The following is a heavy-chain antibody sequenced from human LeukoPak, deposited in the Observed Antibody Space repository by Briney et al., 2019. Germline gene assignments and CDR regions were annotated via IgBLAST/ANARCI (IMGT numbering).Heavy chain of an antibody. CDR2: IYSGGST. CDR1: GFTVSSNY. D-gene: IGHD2-2*01. Sequence: GGSLRLSCAASGFTVSSNYMSWVRQAPGKGLEWVSVIYSGGSTFYADSVKGRFTFSRDNSKNTLYLQLNSLRAEDTAVYYCARESSTSCYDYWGQGTLATVSS. J-gene: IGHJ4*02. V-gene: IGHV3-53*01. CDR3: ARESSTSCYDY.